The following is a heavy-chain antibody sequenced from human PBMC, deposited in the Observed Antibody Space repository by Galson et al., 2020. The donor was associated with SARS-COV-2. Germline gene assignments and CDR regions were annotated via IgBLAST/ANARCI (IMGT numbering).Heavy chain of an antibody. CDR2: ISSSGSTI. V-gene: IGHV3-48*03. CDR3: AREYGRTVTTFSRSAFDI. CDR1: GFTFSSYE. J-gene: IGHJ3*02. Sequence: GESLKISCAASGFTFSSYEMNWVRQAPGKGLEWVSYISSSGSTIYYADSVKGRFTISRDNAKNSLYLQMNSLRAEDTAVYYCAREYGRTVTTFSRSAFDIWGQGTMVTVSS. D-gene: IGHD4-17*01.